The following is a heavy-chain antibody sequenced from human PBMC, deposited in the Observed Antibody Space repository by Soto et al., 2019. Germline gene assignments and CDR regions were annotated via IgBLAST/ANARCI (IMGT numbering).Heavy chain of an antibody. CDR2: IIPILGIA. CDR1: GGTFSSYT. V-gene: IGHV1-69*02. J-gene: IGHJ4*02. Sequence: SVKVSCKASGGTFSSYTISWVRQAPGQGLEWMGRIIPILGIANYAQKFQGRVTITADKSTSTAYMELSSLRSEDTAVYYCASCSGGSCYYNYWGQGTLVTVSS. CDR3: ASCSGGSCYYNY. D-gene: IGHD2-15*01.